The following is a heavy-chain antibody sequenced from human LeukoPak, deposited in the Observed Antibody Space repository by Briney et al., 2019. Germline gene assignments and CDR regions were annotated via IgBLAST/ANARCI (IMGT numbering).Heavy chain of an antibody. CDR3: ARDLANANFDC. J-gene: IGHJ4*02. V-gene: IGHV1-2*02. CDR1: GYTFTGYY. CDR2: INPNSGDT. Sequence: ASVKVSCKASGYTFTGYYMNWVRQAPGQGLERMGWINPNSGDTHYLQKFQGRVTVTRDTSISTAYMELSRLRSDDTAVYYCARDLANANFDCWGQGTLVTVSS.